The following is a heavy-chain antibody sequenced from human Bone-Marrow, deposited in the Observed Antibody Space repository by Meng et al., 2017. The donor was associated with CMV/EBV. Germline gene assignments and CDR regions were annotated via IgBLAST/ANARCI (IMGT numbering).Heavy chain of an antibody. Sequence: ASVKVSCKASGYTFTSYDINWVRQATGQGLEWMGWMNPNSGNTGYAQKFQGRVTMTSNTSISTAYMELSSLRSEDTAVYYCARGQIGWSLIYSYYYGMDVWGQGTTVTVSS. J-gene: IGHJ6*02. CDR3: ARGQIGWSLIYSYYYGMDV. CDR1: GYTFTSYD. D-gene: IGHD2-15*01. V-gene: IGHV1-8*01. CDR2: MNPNSGNT.